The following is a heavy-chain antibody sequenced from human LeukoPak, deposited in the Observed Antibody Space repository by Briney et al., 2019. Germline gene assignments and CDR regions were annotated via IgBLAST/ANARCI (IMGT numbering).Heavy chain of an antibody. CDR1: GFTFSSYA. Sequence: GGSLRLSCAASGFTFSSYAMSWVRQPPGKGLEWVAAISNGKTYYADSVRGRFAISRDDSTNTVYLHMNSLRDEDTALYHCVREVGYCAPVCVKTNWFDPWGQGTLVTVSS. D-gene: IGHD2-15*01. CDR3: VREVGYCAPVCVKTNWFDP. V-gene: IGHV3-23*01. J-gene: IGHJ5*02. CDR2: ISNGKT.